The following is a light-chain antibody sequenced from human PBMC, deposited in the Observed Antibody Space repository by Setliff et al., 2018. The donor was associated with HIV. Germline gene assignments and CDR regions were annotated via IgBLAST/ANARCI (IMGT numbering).Light chain of an antibody. CDR1: SSDIGGYDY. J-gene: IGLJ1*01. CDR3: SSYSRSSTFGV. Sequence: QSVLAQPASVSGSPGQSITISCTGTSSDIGGYDYVSWFQHHPGKAPKLMMSDVTKRPPGVSTRFSGSKSGNTASLTISGLQAEDEADYYCSSYSRSSTFGVFGIGTKATVL. CDR2: DVT. V-gene: IGLV2-14*03.